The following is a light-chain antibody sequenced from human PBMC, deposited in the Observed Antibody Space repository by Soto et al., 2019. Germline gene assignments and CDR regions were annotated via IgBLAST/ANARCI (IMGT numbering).Light chain of an antibody. J-gene: IGLJ2*01. CDR1: SSDVGGYDY. CDR3: SSYAGSNNVV. Sequence: QSALTQPPSASGSPGQSVTISCTGTSSDVGGYDYVSWYQQQPGKAPKLIIYEVTKRPSGVPDRFSGSKSGNTASLTVSRLQAEDEGDYYCSSYAGSNNVVFGGGTQLTVL. CDR2: EVT. V-gene: IGLV2-8*01.